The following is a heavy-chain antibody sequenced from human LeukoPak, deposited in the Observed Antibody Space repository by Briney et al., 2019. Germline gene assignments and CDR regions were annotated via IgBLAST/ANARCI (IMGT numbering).Heavy chain of an antibody. Sequence: QAGGSLRLSCAASGFTFGSYAMSWVRQAPGKGLEWVSTISGSGGSTYYADSVRGRFAISRDNSTLYLQMNSLRAEDTAVYYCARDNLHSGYLYYGMDVWGQGTTVTVSS. V-gene: IGHV3-23*01. CDR2: ISGSGGST. CDR3: ARDNLHSGYLYYGMDV. D-gene: IGHD5-12*01. CDR1: GFTFGSYA. J-gene: IGHJ6*02.